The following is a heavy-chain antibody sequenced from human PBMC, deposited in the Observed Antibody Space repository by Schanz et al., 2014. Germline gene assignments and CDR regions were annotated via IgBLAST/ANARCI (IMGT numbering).Heavy chain of an antibody. CDR2: ITSGSAK. J-gene: IGHJ4*02. CDR1: GFTFRDYQ. D-gene: IGHD1-26*01. CDR3: AKGRTVWSGSDRKYYFDY. Sequence: QVQLVESGGGLVKPGGSLRLSCTASGFTFRDYQMTWIRQAPGKGLEWVSYITSGSAKFYADSVKGRYTISRDNSKNTLYLQMNSLRAEDTAIYYCAKGRTVWSGSDRKYYFDYWGQGTLVTVSS. V-gene: IGHV3-11*01.